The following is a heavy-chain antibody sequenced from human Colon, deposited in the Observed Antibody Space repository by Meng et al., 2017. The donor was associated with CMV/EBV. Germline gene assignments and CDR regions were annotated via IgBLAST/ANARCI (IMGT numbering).Heavy chain of an antibody. D-gene: IGHD1-20*01. V-gene: IGHV1-2*02. CDR1: GYTFTGYY. J-gene: IGHJ5*02. Sequence: QGQLVQSGAEVKKPGASVKVSCKASGYTFTGYYMHWVRQAPGQGLEWMGWINPNSGGTNYAQKFQGRVTMTRDTSISTAYMELSRLRSDDTAAYYCARAPYNWNDEGWFDPWGQGTLVTVSS. CDR3: ARAPYNWNDEGWFDP. CDR2: INPNSGGT.